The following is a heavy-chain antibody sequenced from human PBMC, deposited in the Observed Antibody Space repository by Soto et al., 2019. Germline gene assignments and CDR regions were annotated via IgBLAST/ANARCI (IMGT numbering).Heavy chain of an antibody. Sequence: EVQLLESGGGLVQPAGSLRLSCAASGFTFRNYAMSWVRQAPGKGPEWVSGISGSGGSTSYADSVKGRFTISRDNSKNTLDLQMYSLRVDDTAVYYCARKGTVAASHDALDIWGQGTMVTVSS. V-gene: IGHV3-23*01. D-gene: IGHD2-15*01. CDR2: ISGSGGST. CDR3: ARKGTVAASHDALDI. CDR1: GFTFRNYA. J-gene: IGHJ3*02.